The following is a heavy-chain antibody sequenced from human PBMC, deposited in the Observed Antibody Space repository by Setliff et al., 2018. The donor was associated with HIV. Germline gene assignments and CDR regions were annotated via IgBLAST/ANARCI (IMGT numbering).Heavy chain of an antibody. D-gene: IGHD5-12*01. CDR3: ARVFPDGYNETFSDY. CDR1: GGSIIDSRYF. V-gene: IGHV4-39*01. CDR2: VYYSGIT. J-gene: IGHJ4*02. Sequence: PSETLSLTCTVSGGSIIDSRYFWGWIRQPPGKGLEWIGSVYYSGITYYSSSLKSRVTVSVDTSRIQFSLKLTSVTAADTAVYYCARVFPDGYNETFSDYGGQGTLVTVSS.